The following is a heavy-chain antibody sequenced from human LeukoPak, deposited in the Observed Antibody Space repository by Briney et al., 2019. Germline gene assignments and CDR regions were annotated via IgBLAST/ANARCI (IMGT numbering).Heavy chain of an antibody. V-gene: IGHV1-8*01. CDR2: MNPNRGKT. D-gene: IGHD3-3*01. J-gene: IGHJ4*02. CDR1: GYTFTSYD. Sequence: ASVKVSCKASGYTFTSYDTNWVRQATGQGLEWMGWMNPNRGKTGYAQKFQGGVTMTRNTSISTAYIELSSLICDDTAVYYCARGPVVFRVVILDYWGQGTLVTVSS. CDR3: ARGPVVFRVVILDY.